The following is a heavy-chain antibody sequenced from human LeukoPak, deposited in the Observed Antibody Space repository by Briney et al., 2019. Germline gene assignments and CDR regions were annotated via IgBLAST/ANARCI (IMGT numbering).Heavy chain of an antibody. CDR2: ITYDESNK. CDR1: GFTFSSYV. V-gene: IGHV3-30-3*01. CDR3: ASSSYSGSSFDY. Sequence: PGGSLRLSCAASGFTFSSYVMNWVRQAPGKGLEWVSRITYDESNKYYADSVKGRLTISRDNAKNTLYLQMNSLRAEDTAVYYCASSSYSGSSFDYWGQGTLVTVSS. J-gene: IGHJ4*02. D-gene: IGHD6-13*01.